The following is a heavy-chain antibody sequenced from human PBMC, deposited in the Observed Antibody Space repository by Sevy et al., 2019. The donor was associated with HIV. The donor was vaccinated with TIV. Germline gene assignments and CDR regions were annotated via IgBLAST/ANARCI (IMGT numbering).Heavy chain of an antibody. CDR3: AYSGSSSEGYYFDY. V-gene: IGHV3-73*01. CDR1: GFTFSGSA. CDR2: IRMKANAYAT. J-gene: IGHJ4*02. Sequence: GGSLRLSCAASGFTFSGSAMHWVRQASGKGLEWVGRIRMKANAYATSYATSVKGGFTVSRDDSKNTAYLQMNNLKTEDTALYYCAYSGSSSEGYYFDYWGQGTLVTVS. D-gene: IGHD1-26*01.